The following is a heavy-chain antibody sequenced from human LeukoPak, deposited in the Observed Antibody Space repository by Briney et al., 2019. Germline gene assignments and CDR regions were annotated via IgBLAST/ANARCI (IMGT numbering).Heavy chain of an antibody. Sequence: AETLSLTCTVSGGSISSSSYYWGWIRQPPGKGLEWIGSIYYSGSTYYNPSLKSRVTISVDTSKNQFSLKLSSVTAADTAVYYCARGTYYFDYWGQGTLVTVSS. D-gene: IGHD1-1*01. CDR2: IYYSGST. CDR3: ARGTYYFDY. V-gene: IGHV4-39*07. CDR1: GGSISSSSYY. J-gene: IGHJ4*02.